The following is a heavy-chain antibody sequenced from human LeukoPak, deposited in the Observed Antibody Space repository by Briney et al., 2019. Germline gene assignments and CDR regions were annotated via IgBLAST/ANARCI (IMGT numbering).Heavy chain of an antibody. CDR3: ASYDSSGRTFDY. V-gene: IGHV3-30-3*01. Sequence: SCKASGFTFSSYAMHWVRQAPGKGLEWVAVISYDGSNKYYADSVKGRFTISRDNSKNTLYLQMNSLRAEDTAVYYCASYDSSGRTFDYWGQGTLVTVSS. J-gene: IGHJ4*02. CDR2: ISYDGSNK. CDR1: GFTFSSYA. D-gene: IGHD3-22*01.